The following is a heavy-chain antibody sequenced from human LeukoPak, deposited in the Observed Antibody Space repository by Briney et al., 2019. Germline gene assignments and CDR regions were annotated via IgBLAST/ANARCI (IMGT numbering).Heavy chain of an antibody. CDR3: ARRLEYGHIDY. Sequence: GESLKISCKGSGYSSTSYWIGWVRQMPGKGLEWMGIIYPGDYDTRYSPSFKGQVTIPADKSISTAYLQWSSLKASDAAMYYCARRLEYGHIDYWGQGTLVTVSS. CDR2: IYPGDYDT. D-gene: IGHD2-8*01. CDR1: GYSSTSYW. J-gene: IGHJ4*02. V-gene: IGHV5-51*01.